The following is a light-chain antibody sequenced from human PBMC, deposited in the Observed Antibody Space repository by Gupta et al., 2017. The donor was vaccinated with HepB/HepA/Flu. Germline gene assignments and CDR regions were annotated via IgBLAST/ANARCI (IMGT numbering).Light chain of an antibody. CDR1: QDVHTN. CDR3: QQDNNWPWT. Sequence: EIVMTQSPATLSVSPGERVAFSCRASQDVHTNLAWMQQKPGQAPKVLFYGASARATGVPARFIGSGSRTEFTLTITSLQSEDVAVYVCQQDNNWPWTFGQGTKAEIK. J-gene: IGKJ1*01. CDR2: GAS. V-gene: IGKV3-15*01.